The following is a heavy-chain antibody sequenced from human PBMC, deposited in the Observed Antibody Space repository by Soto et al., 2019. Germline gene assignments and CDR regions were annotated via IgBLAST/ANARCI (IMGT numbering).Heavy chain of an antibody. CDR2: TSYDGTNK. J-gene: IGHJ6*02. V-gene: IGHV3-30*18. D-gene: IGHD2-15*01. CDR1: GFTFSTHG. CDR3: AKDLSGARWYYDALDV. Sequence: GGSLRLSCEVSGFTFSTHGMHWVRQAHGKGLEWVAGTSYDGTNKYYARSGQGRFTICRENSMKTLYLQTNTLRTEDTAVYSCAKDLSGARWYYDALDVWGQGTTVTVSS.